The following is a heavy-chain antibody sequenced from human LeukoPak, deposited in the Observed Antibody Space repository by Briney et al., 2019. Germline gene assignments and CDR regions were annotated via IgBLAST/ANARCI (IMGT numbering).Heavy chain of an antibody. J-gene: IGHJ6*04. CDR2: ISSSGSTI. D-gene: IGHD2-2*01. CDR3: ARDQYCSSTSCLPPYYYYYGMDV. CDR1: GFTFSSYE. Sequence: GGSLRLSCAASGFTFSSYEMNWVRQAPGKGLEWVSYISSSGSTIYYADSVKGRFTISRDNAKNSLYLQMNSLRAEDTAVYYCARDQYCSSTSCLPPYYYYYGMDVWGKGTTVTVSS. V-gene: IGHV3-48*03.